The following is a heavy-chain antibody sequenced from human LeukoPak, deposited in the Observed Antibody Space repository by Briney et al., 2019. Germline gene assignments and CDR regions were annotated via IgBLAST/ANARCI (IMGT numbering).Heavy chain of an antibody. CDR2: ISGSGGST. CDR3: AKVPYYDYVWGSYRYTAHFDY. V-gene: IGHV3-23*01. J-gene: IGHJ4*02. CDR1: GFTFSSYA. Sequence: PGGSLRLSCAASGFTFSSYAMSWVRQAPGKGLEGVSAISGSGGSTYYADSVKGRFTISRDNSKNTLYLQMNSLRAEDTAVYYCAKVPYYDYVWGSYRYTAHFDYWGQGTLVTVSS. D-gene: IGHD3-16*02.